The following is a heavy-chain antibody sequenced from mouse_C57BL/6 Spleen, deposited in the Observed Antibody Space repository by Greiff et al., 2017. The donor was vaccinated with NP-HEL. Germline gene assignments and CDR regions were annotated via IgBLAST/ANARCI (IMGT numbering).Heavy chain of an antibody. CDR1: GFTFSSYA. Sequence: EVKVVESGGGLVKPGGSLKLSCAASGFTFSSYAMSWVRQTPEKRLEWVATISDGGSYTYYPDNVKGRFTISRDNAKNNLYLQMSHLKSEDTAMYYCASLDGYSFDYWGQGTTLTVSS. CDR3: ASLDGYSFDY. D-gene: IGHD2-3*01. V-gene: IGHV5-4*03. J-gene: IGHJ2*01. CDR2: ISDGGSYT.